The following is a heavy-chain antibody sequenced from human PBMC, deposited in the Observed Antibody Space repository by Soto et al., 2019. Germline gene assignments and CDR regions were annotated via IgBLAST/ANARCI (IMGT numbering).Heavy chain of an antibody. J-gene: IGHJ4*02. D-gene: IGHD3-16*02. Sequence: SETLSLTCAVYGGSFSGYYWSWIRQPPGKGLEWIGEINHSGSTNYNPSLKSRVTISVDTSKNQFSLKLSSVTAADTAVYYCARGSRYDYVWGSYRSRGFDYWGQGTLVTVSS. CDR2: INHSGST. CDR1: GGSFSGYY. V-gene: IGHV4-34*01. CDR3: ARGSRYDYVWGSYRSRGFDY.